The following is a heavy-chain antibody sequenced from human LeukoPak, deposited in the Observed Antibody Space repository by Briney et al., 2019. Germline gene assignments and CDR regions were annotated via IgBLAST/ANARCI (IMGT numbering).Heavy chain of an antibody. CDR1: GGSISGNY. CDR3: ARAVAVAGTFKFDF. Sequence: SETLSLTCTVSGGSISGNYWTWIRQPPGNGLHSIGHVFYTGSTNYSPSLKSRVTISIDTSKSHFSLKLTSVTAADTAVYYCARAVAVAGTFKFDFWGQGTLVTVSS. J-gene: IGHJ4*02. CDR2: VFYTGST. D-gene: IGHD6-19*01. V-gene: IGHV4-59*01.